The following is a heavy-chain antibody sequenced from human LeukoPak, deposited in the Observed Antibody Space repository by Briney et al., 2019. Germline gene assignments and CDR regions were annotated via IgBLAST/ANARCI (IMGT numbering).Heavy chain of an antibody. D-gene: IGHD1-7*01. CDR1: GGSISSGGYS. CDR2: IYYSGST. V-gene: IGHV4-30-4*07. J-gene: IGHJ5*02. CDR3: AREDWNYFDP. Sequence: SETLSLTCAVSGGSISSGGYSWSWIRQPPGKGLEWIGYIYYSGSTYYNPSLKSRVTISVDMSKNQFSLKLSSVTAADTAVYYCAREDWNYFDPWGQGTLVTVSS.